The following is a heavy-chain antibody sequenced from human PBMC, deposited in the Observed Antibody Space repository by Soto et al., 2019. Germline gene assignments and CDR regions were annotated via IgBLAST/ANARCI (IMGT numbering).Heavy chain of an antibody. CDR3: ARDMTTVTYYYYGMDV. J-gene: IGHJ6*02. D-gene: IGHD4-4*01. CDR2: ISYDGSNK. CDR1: GFTFSSYA. Sequence: GGSLRLSCAASGFTFSSYAMHWVRQAPGKGLEWVAVISYDGSNKYYADSVKGRFTISRDNSKNTLYLQMNSLRAEDTAVYYCARDMTTVTYYYYGMDVWGQGTTVTVSS. V-gene: IGHV3-30-3*01.